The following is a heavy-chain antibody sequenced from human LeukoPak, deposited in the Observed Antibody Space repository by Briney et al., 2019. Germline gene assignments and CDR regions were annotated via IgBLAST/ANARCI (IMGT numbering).Heavy chain of an antibody. CDR2: IYSGGST. Sequence: GGSLRLSCAASGFTVSSNYMSWVRQAPGKGLEWVSVIYSGGSTYYADSVKGRFTISRDNSKNTPYLQMNSLRAEDTAVYYCARLFPSWYGPRYFDYWGQGTLVTVSS. D-gene: IGHD6-13*01. V-gene: IGHV3-53*01. J-gene: IGHJ4*02. CDR3: ARLFPSWYGPRYFDY. CDR1: GFTVSSNY.